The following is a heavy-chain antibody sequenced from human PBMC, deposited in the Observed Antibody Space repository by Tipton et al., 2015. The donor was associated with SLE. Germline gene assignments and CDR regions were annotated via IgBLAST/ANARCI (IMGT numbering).Heavy chain of an antibody. V-gene: IGHV4-39*01. Sequence: TLSLTCTVSGGSISSSSYYWGWIRQPPGKGLEWIGSIYYSGSTYYNPSLKSRVTISVDTSKNQFSLKLSSVTAADTAVYYCARPGYSNYLRGAFDIWGQGTMVTVSS. CDR2: IYYSGST. J-gene: IGHJ3*02. CDR3: ARPGYSNYLRGAFDI. CDR1: GGSISSSSYY. D-gene: IGHD4-11*01.